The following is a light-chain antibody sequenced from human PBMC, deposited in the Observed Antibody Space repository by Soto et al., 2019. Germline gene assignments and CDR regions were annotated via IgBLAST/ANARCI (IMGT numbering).Light chain of an antibody. V-gene: IGLV2-14*03. CDR2: DVT. J-gene: IGLJ1*01. CDR1: SSDVGGYEY. Sequence: QSVLTQPASVSGSPGQSLTISCTGTSSDVGGYEYVSWYQHHPGKAPKLMIYDVTNRPSGVSNRFSGSKSGNTASLTISGLQAEDEADYYCSSRTSSSTYVFGTGTKLTVL. CDR3: SSRTSSSTYV.